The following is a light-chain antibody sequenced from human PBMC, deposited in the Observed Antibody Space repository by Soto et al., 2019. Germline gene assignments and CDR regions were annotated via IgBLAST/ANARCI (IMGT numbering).Light chain of an antibody. V-gene: IGKV3-20*01. Sequence: EVVLTQSPGTVSLSPGERATLSCRANQSVTSNYLAWYQQKPGQAPRLLIYAASSRATGIPDRFSGSGSETDFTLSISRLEPEDFAVYYCQQYGSSVTWTFGQGTNVEIK. CDR2: AAS. CDR1: QSVTSNY. J-gene: IGKJ1*01. CDR3: QQYGSSVTWT.